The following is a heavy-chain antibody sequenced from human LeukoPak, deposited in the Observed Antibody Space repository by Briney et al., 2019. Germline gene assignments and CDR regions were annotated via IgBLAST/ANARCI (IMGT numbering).Heavy chain of an antibody. CDR3: ARRKGTYMDV. J-gene: IGHJ6*03. CDR1: GLTFSSYE. V-gene: IGHV3-48*03. D-gene: IGHD3-10*01. CDR2: ISSGGSTT. Sequence: GGSLRLSCAASGLTFSSYEMNWVRQPPGKGREWVSFISSGGSTTYYADSVKGRFTISRDNDKNSLFLQMNSLTAEDTGTYFCARRKGTYMDVWGEGTTVTVSS.